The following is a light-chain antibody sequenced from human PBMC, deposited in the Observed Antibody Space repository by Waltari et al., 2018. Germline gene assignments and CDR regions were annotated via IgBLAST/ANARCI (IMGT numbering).Light chain of an antibody. CDR2: DAS. Sequence: EIVLTQSPATLSLSPGERATLSCRASQSVSYYLAWYQQRPGQAPRLLIYDASSRATGIPARFSGSGSETDFTLTISSLEPEDFAVYYCRQRRTWPLTFGGGTKVEI. V-gene: IGKV3-11*01. J-gene: IGKJ4*01. CDR1: QSVSYY. CDR3: RQRRTWPLT.